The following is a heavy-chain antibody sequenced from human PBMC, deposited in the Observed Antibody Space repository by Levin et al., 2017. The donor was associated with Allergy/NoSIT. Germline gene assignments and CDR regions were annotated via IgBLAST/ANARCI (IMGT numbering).Heavy chain of an antibody. V-gene: IGHV3-23*01. J-gene: IGHJ4*02. CDR2: VSGSGGST. CDR3: VDPGATVTPD. Sequence: GESLKISCAASGFTFSSYAMSWVRQAPGKGLEWVSTVSGSGGSTYYADSVKGRFTISRDNSKNTVYLQMNSLRAEDTALYYCVDPGATVTPDWGQGTLVTVSS. CDR1: GFTFSSYA. D-gene: IGHD4-17*01.